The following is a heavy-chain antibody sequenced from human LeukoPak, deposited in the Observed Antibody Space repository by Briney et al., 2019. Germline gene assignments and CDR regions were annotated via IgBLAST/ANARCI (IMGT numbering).Heavy chain of an antibody. V-gene: IGHV4-38-2*02. CDR3: ARLGTTYYYYMDV. CDR1: GYSISSGYY. Sequence: PSETLSLTCTVSGYSISSGYYWGWIRQPPGKGLEWIGSIYHSGSTYYNPSLKSRVTISVDTSKNQFSLKLSSVTAADTAVYYCARLGTTYYYYMDVWGKGTTVTVSS. J-gene: IGHJ6*03. D-gene: IGHD1-1*01. CDR2: IYHSGST.